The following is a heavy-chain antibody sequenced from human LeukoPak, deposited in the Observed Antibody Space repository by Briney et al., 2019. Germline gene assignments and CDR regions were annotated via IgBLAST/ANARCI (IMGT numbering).Heavy chain of an antibody. D-gene: IGHD3-22*01. CDR3: AGWSDSSGYWYYFDY. CDR2: INAGNGNT. CDR1: GYTFTSYA. J-gene: IGHJ4*02. V-gene: IGHV1-3*01. Sequence: ASVKVSCKASGYTFTSYAMHWVRQAPGQRLEWMGWINAGNGNTKYSQKFQGRVTITRDTSASTAYMELSSLRSEDTAVYYCAGWSDSSGYWYYFDYWGQGTLVTVSS.